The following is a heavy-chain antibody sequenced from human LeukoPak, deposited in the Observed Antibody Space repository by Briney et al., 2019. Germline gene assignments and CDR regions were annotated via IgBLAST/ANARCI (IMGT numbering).Heavy chain of an antibody. D-gene: IGHD3-22*01. CDR2: IYYSGTT. CDR3: AKGTYYYDSSGYYYGPTFDN. V-gene: IGHV4-59*01. CDR1: GDSISGYY. J-gene: IGHJ4*02. Sequence: PSETLSLTCNVSGDSISGYYWSWIRQPPGKGLEWIGYIYYSGTTNYNPSLKSRVTISIDTSKNQFSLKLTSVTAADTAVYYCAKGTYYYDSSGYYYGPTFDNWGQGTLVTVSA.